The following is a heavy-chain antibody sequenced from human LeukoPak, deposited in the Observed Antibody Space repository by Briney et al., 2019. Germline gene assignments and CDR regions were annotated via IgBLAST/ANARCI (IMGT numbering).Heavy chain of an antibody. J-gene: IGHJ6*03. CDR3: ARDGTSLLLWFGEYYYYYYMDV. Sequence: ASVKVSCKASGYTFTDYYMHWVRQAPGQGLEWMGWINPNSGGTNYAQKFQCRVTMTRDTSISTAYMELSRLRSDDTAVYYCARDGTSLLLWFGEYYYYYYMDVWGKGTTVTVSS. D-gene: IGHD3-10*01. V-gene: IGHV1-2*02. CDR2: INPNSGGT. CDR1: GYTFTDYY.